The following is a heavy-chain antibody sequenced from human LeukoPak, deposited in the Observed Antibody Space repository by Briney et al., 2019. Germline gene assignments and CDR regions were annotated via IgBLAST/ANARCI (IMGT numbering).Heavy chain of an antibody. CDR2: ISSSSSTI. D-gene: IGHD6-13*01. J-gene: IGHJ6*02. Sequence: GGSLRLSCAASGFTFSSYSMNWVRQAPGKGLEWVSYISSSSSTIYYADSVKGRFTISRDNAKNSLYLQMNSLRDEDTAVYYCNGEQQLVRDYYYYYGMDVWDQGTTVTVSS. CDR1: GFTFSSYS. CDR3: NGEQQLVRDYYYYYGMDV. V-gene: IGHV3-48*02.